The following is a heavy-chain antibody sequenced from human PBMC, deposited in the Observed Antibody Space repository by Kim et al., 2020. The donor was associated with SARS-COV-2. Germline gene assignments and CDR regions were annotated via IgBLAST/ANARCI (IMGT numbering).Heavy chain of an antibody. CDR2: IWYDGSNK. Sequence: GGSLRLSCAASGFTFSSYAMHWVRQAPGKGLEWVAVIWYDGSNKYYADSVKGRFTISRDNSKNTLYLQMNSLRAEDTAVYYCAKEQYCSGGSCYSEFDYWGQGTLVTVSS. CDR1: GFTFSSYA. V-gene: IGHV3-33*06. CDR3: AKEQYCSGGSCYSEFDY. J-gene: IGHJ4*02. D-gene: IGHD2-15*01.